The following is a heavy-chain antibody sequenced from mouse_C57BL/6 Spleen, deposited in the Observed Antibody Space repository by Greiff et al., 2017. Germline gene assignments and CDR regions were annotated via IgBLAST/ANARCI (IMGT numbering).Heavy chain of an antibody. CDR2: ISYSGST. J-gene: IGHJ2*01. CDR3: ARGDTTGEFDY. D-gene: IGHD1-1*01. V-gene: IGHV3-1*01. CDR1: GYSITSGYD. Sequence: EVKLVESGPGMVKPSQSLSLTCTVTGYSITSGYDWHWIRHFPGNKLEWMGYISYSGSTHYNPSLKSRISITHDTSKNHFFLKLNSVTTEDTATDYCARGDTTGEFDYWGQGTTLTVSS.